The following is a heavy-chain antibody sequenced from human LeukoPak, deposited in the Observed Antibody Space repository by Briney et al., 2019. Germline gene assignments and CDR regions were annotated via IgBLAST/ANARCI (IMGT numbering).Heavy chain of an antibody. Sequence: PGGCLRLSCERSGLTFSDHWMHWVRQAPGKGLVGVSRSKTDGSEATYGDAVRGRFVISRDNYRNMLFLLMNNVRDDDTAMYFCARDVGPYGGSPGADWGQGTQVIVSS. CDR1: GLTFSDHW. J-gene: IGHJ4*02. D-gene: IGHD1-26*01. CDR2: SKTDGSEA. V-gene: IGHV3-74*01. CDR3: ARDVGPYGGSPGAD.